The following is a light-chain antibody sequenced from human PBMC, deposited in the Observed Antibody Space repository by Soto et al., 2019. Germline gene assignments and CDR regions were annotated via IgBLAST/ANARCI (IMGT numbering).Light chain of an antibody. V-gene: IGKV3-15*01. CDR2: GAS. CDR1: QRINNN. Sequence: EIVMTQSPATLSVSPGERATLSCRASQRINNNLAWYQQKRGQGPRLLLYGASSRATGTPARFSGSGSGTGFTLTISSLQSEDFAIYYCQQYNDWPLTFGGGTKVEIK. CDR3: QQYNDWPLT. J-gene: IGKJ4*01.